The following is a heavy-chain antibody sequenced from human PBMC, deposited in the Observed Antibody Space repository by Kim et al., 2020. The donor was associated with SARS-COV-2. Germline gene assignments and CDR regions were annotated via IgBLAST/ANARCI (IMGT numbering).Heavy chain of an antibody. Sequence: SETLSLTCTVSGGSISSSSYYWGWIRQPPGKGLEWIGSIYYSGSTYYNPSLKSRVTISVDTSKNQFSLKLSSVTAADTAVYYCARHDEDDYSNYGPFDYWGQGTLVTVSS. CDR3: ARHDEDDYSNYGPFDY. CDR2: IYYSGST. J-gene: IGHJ4*02. V-gene: IGHV4-39*01. CDR1: GGSISSSSYY. D-gene: IGHD4-4*01.